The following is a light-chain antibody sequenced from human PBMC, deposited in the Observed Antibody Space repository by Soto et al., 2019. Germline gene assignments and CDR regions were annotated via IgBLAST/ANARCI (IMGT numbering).Light chain of an antibody. V-gene: IGLV8-61*01. CDR3: VLYMGSGIWV. J-gene: IGLJ3*02. CDR2: STN. Sequence: QAVVTQDPSFSVSPGRTVTLTCGLSSGSVSTSYYPSWYQQTPGQAPRTLIYSTNTRSSGVPDRFSGSILGNKAALTITGAQADDESDYYSVLYMGSGIWVFGGGTKVTVL. CDR1: SGSVSTSYY.